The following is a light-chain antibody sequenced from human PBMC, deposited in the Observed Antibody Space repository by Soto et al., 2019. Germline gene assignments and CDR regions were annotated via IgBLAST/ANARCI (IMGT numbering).Light chain of an antibody. V-gene: IGKV3-11*01. J-gene: IGKJ4*01. Sequence: EIVMTQSPATLSVFPGERATLSCRASQSVSSYLAWYQQKPGQAPRLLIYDASNRATGIPARFSGSGSGTDFTLTISRLEPEDFAVYYCQQFSSYPLTFGGGTKV. CDR1: QSVSSY. CDR3: QQFSSYPLT. CDR2: DAS.